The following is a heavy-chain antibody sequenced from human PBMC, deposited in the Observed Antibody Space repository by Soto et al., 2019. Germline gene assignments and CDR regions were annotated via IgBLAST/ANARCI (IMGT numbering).Heavy chain of an antibody. V-gene: IGHV4-34*01. CDR2: INHSGST. Sequence: SETLSLTCAVYGGSFSGYYWSWIRQPPGKGLEWIGAINHSGSTNYNPSLKSRVTRSVNTSKNQFSLKLSSVTAADTAVYYCARGAGYCSSTSCYYYYMDVWGKGTTVTVSS. D-gene: IGHD2-2*01. CDR1: GGSFSGYY. J-gene: IGHJ6*03. CDR3: ARGAGYCSSTSCYYYYMDV.